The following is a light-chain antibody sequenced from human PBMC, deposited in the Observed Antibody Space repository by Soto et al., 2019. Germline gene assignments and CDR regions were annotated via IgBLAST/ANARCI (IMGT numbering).Light chain of an antibody. CDR3: QQYDNRPLT. J-gene: IGKJ4*02. Sequence: MQMTQSPSSLSASVGDRVTITCQASQDISNYLNWYQQKPVKAPKLLIYDASNLETVVPSRFSGSGSGTDFTFTISSLQPEDIATDYCQQYDNRPLTFGGGTKVDIK. V-gene: IGKV1-33*01. CDR2: DAS. CDR1: QDISNY.